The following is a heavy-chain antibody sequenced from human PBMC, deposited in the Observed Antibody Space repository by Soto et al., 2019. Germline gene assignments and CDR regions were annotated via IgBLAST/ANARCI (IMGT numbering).Heavy chain of an antibody. Sequence: EVHLVESGGGLVKTGGSLRLSCAIFESTVSRDGMNWVRQAPGKGLEWVAHINQDGSEKYYVDSVKGRFTISRDNAKKSLYLQMNSLRPADTAMYYCSGGVGDAFWGQGTLVTVSS. CDR1: ESTVSRDG. CDR2: INQDGSEK. CDR3: SGGVGDAF. V-gene: IGHV3-7*04. D-gene: IGHD1-26*01. J-gene: IGHJ4*02.